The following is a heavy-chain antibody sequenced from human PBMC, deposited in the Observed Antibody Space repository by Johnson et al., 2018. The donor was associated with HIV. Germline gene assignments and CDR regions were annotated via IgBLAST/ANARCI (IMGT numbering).Heavy chain of an antibody. J-gene: IGHJ3*01. CDR1: GFSFEDHD. D-gene: IGHD3-22*01. V-gene: IGHV3-20*04. CDR2: INWNGGTP. CDR3: ARATYYYDTSGYLTRPSAFDV. Sequence: MQLVESGGCVVRPGGSLRLSCAASGFSFEDHDMSWVRQVPGKGLEWVSGINWNGGTPGYAGSVKGRFTISRDNAKNSLYLEMNSLRAEDTALYYCARATYYYDTSGYLTRPSAFDVWGLGTMVTVSS.